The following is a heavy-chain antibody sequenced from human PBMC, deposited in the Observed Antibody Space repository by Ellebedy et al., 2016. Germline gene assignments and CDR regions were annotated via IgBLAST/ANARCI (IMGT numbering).Heavy chain of an antibody. J-gene: IGHJ4*02. CDR1: GFAFTYW. Sequence: GESLKISXAASGFAFTYWMQWVRQAPGKGPVWVSLINHDGTTTAYADSVKGRFTISRDNAKNTLYLQMNSLRADDTAIYYCARFFTSYASDYWGQGTLVTVSS. V-gene: IGHV3-74*01. CDR3: ARFFTSYASDY. CDR2: INHDGTTT. D-gene: IGHD3-16*01.